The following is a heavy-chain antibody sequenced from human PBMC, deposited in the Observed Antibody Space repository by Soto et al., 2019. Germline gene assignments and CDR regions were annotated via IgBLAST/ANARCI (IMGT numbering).Heavy chain of an antibody. CDR2: ISAYNGNT. CDR3: ARVVAAAVPYYYYYYYMDV. J-gene: IGHJ6*03. Sequence: ASVNVSCKASGYTFTSYGISWVRQAPGQGLEWMGWISAYNGNTNYAQKLQGRVTMTTDTSTSTAYMELRSLRSDDTAVYYCARVVAAAVPYYYYYYYMDVWGKGTTVTVSS. D-gene: IGHD6-13*01. V-gene: IGHV1-18*01. CDR1: GYTFTSYG.